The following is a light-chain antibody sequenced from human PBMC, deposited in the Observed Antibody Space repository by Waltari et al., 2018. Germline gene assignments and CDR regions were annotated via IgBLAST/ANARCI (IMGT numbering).Light chain of an antibody. J-gene: IGKJ4*01. CDR1: QSISRY. V-gene: IGKV1-39*01. Sequence: DIQMPQSPLSLSASVGDRVTITCRASQSISRYLNWYQQKPGTAPKLLIYAASCLQSGVPSRFSGSGSGTDFTLTISSLQPEDFATDFCQQSYTTLSLTFGGGTKVEIK. CDR3: QQSYTTLSLT. CDR2: AAS.